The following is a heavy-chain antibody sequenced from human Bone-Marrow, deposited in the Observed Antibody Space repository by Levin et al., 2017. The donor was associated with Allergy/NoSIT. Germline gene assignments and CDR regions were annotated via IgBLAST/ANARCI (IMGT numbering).Heavy chain of an antibody. CDR3: ARVTRCGGDCYFLDY. V-gene: IGHV3-11*01. Sequence: PGESLKISCAASGFSFSDYYMTWIRRAPGKGLEWVSYISGSGSIIYYGDSVKGRFTISRDNAKNSLSLQMNSLRAEDTAVYYCARVTRCGGDCYFLDYWGQGALVTVSS. D-gene: IGHD2-21*02. CDR2: ISGSGSII. J-gene: IGHJ4*02. CDR1: GFSFSDYY.